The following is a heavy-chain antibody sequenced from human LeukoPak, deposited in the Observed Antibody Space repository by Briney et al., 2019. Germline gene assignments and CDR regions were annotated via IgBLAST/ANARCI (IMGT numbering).Heavy chain of an antibody. V-gene: IGHV3-30*02. D-gene: IGHD6-13*01. CDR1: GFTFSSYG. CDR3: AKGAGYSGSWYFDN. Sequence: GGSLRLSCAASGFTFSSYGMHWVRQAPGKGLEWVAFIRYDGSNKYYADSVKGRFTISRDNSKNTLYLQMNSLRAEDTAVCYCAKGAGYSGSWYFDNWGQGTLVTVSS. J-gene: IGHJ4*02. CDR2: IRYDGSNK.